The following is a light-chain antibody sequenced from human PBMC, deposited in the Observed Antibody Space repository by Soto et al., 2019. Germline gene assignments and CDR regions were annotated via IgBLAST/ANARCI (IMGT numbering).Light chain of an antibody. CDR3: SSYTSSSSTLEV. CDR1: SSDVGRYNY. Sequence: QSVLAQPASVSGSPGQSITISCTGTSSDVGRYNYVSWYQQHPGKAPKLMIHEVSYRPSGVSSRFSGSKSGNTASLTISRLQAEDEADYYCSSYTSSSSTLEVFGTGTKVTVL. CDR2: EVS. V-gene: IGLV2-14*01. J-gene: IGLJ1*01.